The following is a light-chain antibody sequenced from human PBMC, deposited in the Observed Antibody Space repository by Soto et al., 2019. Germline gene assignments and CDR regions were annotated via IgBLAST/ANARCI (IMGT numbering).Light chain of an antibody. J-gene: IGLJ3*02. CDR2: TNS. V-gene: IGLV1-44*01. CDR3: ASWHDSLNAWV. Sequence: QSVLTQSPSASGTPGQRVTISCSGSSSNIGSNTVNWYQQLPGMAPKLLIYTNSQRPSGVPDRFSGSKSGTSASLAISGLQSEDEAEYYGASWHDSLNAWVIGGGTKVTVL. CDR1: SSNIGSNT.